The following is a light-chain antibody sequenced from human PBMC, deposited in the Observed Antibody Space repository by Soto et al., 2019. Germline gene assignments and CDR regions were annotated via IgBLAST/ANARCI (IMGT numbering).Light chain of an antibody. CDR3: QQSYSTPLT. CDR2: AAS. V-gene: IGKV1-39*01. Sequence: DIPMTQSPSSLSASVGDRVTITCRARQSISPYLNWYQQKPGEAPNLLIYAASSLQSGVPSRFSACGSGTDFTLTISSLQPEDFATYYCQQSYSTPLTFGGGTKVEIK. CDR1: QSISPY. J-gene: IGKJ4*01.